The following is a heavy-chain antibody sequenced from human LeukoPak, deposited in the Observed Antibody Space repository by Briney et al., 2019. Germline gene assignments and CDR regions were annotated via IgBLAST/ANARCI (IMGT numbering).Heavy chain of an antibody. CDR1: GDSVSSNSAA. D-gene: IGHD6-13*01. Sequence: SQTLSLTCAISGDSVSSNSAAWNWIRQSPSRGLEWLGRTYYRSKWYNDYAVSVKSRITINPVTSKNQFSPQLSSVTPEDTAVYYCSRDLGYSSSFLAFDIWGQGTMVTVSS. CDR3: SRDLGYSSSFLAFDI. V-gene: IGHV6-1*01. CDR2: TYYRSKWYN. J-gene: IGHJ3*02.